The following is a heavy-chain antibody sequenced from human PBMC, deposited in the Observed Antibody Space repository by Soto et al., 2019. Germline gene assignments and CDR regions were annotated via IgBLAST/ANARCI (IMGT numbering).Heavy chain of an antibody. Sequence: DVQLVESGGGLVKPGGSLRLSCAASGFNFHTYTMTWVRQAPGKGLEWVSYISGTSETIFYADSVKGRFTISRDNAKNSLYRQLNSLRDEETAVYDCATGYCRSDNCHFTHWGQGTLVTVSS. D-gene: IGHD2-2*03. CDR3: ATGYCRSDNCHFTH. CDR2: ISGTSETI. CDR1: GFNFHTYT. J-gene: IGHJ4*02. V-gene: IGHV3-48*02.